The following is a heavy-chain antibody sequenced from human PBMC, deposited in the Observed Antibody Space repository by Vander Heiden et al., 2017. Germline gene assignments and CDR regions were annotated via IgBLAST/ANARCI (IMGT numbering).Heavy chain of an antibody. J-gene: IGHJ4*02. CDR2: IWFDGSKS. CDR3: ARDISMIRGQIPSWLRGPDY. D-gene: IGHD3-10*01. CDR1: GFIFTTYG. Sequence: QVQLVESGGGVVQPGRSLRLSCAASGFIFTTYGMHCVRPAPGKGSEWVAVIWFDGSKSYYAESVKDRFTIARDNSKNTLYLQMDSLRAEDTAVYYCARDISMIRGQIPSWLRGPDYWGQGTLVTVSS. V-gene: IGHV3-33*01.